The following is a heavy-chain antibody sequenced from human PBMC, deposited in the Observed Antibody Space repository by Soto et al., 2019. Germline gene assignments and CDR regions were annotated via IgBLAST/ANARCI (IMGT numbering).Heavy chain of an antibody. V-gene: IGHV5-51*01. D-gene: IGHD3-3*02. J-gene: IGHJ5*02. CDR1: GYNFPDYW. Sequence: PGESLKISCKGLGYNFPDYWIAWVRQMPGKGLEYMGIIYPGDSDTRYSPSFQAQVTISADKSISTAYLQWNSLEASDTAMYYCASHGEGGQTHLRRNWFGPWGQGTLVTVSS. CDR3: ASHGEGGQTHLRRNWFGP. CDR2: IYPGDSDT.